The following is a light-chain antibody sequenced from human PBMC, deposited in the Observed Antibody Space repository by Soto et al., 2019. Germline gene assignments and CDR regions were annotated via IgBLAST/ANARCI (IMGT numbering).Light chain of an antibody. CDR2: WAS. J-gene: IGKJ1*01. CDR1: QSVLYSSNNKNY. V-gene: IGKV4-1*01. CDR3: QQYTGPWT. Sequence: DSVMTQSPDSLAVSLGERATINCKSSQSVLYSSNNKNYLAWYQQKPGQPPKLLIYWASTRESGVPDRFSGSGSGTDFTLTISSLQAEDVAVYYCQQYTGPWTFGQGTKVEIK.